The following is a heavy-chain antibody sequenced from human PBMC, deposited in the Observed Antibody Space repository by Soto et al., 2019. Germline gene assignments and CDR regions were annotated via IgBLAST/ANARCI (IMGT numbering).Heavy chain of an antibody. CDR2: IGGDGGSA. J-gene: IGHJ3*02. D-gene: IGHD2-8*01. Sequence: PGGSLRLSCAASRVAFTDYAMSWVRQAPGKGLEWVSVIGGDGGSAYYADSVKGRFTVSRDNSKNTLYLQMDSLRAEDTAVYSCAKDSVDRNGMYDPYDIWGKGTMVTVAS. V-gene: IGHV3-23*01. CDR1: RVAFTDYA. CDR3: AKDSVDRNGMYDPYDI.